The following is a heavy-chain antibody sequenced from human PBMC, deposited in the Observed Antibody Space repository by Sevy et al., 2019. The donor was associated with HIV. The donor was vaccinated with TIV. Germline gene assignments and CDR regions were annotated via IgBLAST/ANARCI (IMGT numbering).Heavy chain of an antibody. J-gene: IGHJ6*02. CDR2: IKKDGSEK. CDR3: ARCSYDSRGYFYYFYGLDV. Sequence: GGSLRLSCAASGFIFSNYYMRWVRQAPGKGLEWVANIKKDGSEKYYVASVEGRFTISRDNAKNSLYLQMNSLRAEDTAVYYCARCSYDSRGYFYYFYGLDVWGQGTTITVSS. D-gene: IGHD3-22*01. CDR1: GFIFSNYY. V-gene: IGHV3-7*01.